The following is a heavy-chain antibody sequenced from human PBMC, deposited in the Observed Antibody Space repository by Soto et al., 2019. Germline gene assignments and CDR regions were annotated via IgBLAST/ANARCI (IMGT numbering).Heavy chain of an antibody. CDR3: AHRVLRAVFVWVTTTAIYFDF. CDR1: GFSLTTSGVG. J-gene: IGHJ4*02. CDR2: IYWDDDK. Sequence: QITLNESGPTVVKPTETLTLTCTFSGFSLTTSGVGVGWVRQSPGKAPEWLAFIYWDDDKRYSTSLKSRLTITKDTSKNQLVLTMANVDPADTATYYCAHRVLRAVFVWVTTTAIYFDFWGQGTPVVVSS. D-gene: IGHD2-8*01. V-gene: IGHV2-5*02.